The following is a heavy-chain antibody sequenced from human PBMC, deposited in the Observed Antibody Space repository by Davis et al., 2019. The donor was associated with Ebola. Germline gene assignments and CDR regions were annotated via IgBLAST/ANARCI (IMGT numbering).Heavy chain of an antibody. CDR2: IKQDGSEK. CDR3: ASNVYDSSGYYYVRPDYGMDV. CDR1: GFTFSSSW. D-gene: IGHD3-22*01. J-gene: IGHJ6*02. V-gene: IGHV3-7*01. Sequence: GESLKISCAASGFTFSSSWMSWVRQAPGKGLEWVANIKQDGSEKYYVDSVKGRFTISRDNAKNSLYLQMNSLRAEDTAVYYCASNVYDSSGYYYVRPDYGMDVWGQGTTVTVSS.